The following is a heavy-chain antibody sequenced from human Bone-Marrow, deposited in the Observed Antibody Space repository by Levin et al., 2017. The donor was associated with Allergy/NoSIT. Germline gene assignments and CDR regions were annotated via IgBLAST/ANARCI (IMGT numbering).Heavy chain of an antibody. J-gene: IGHJ2*01. CDR3: ARPLVGATSGVNWYFDL. CDR1: GYSFTSYW. Sequence: GGSLRLSCKGSGYSFTSYWIGWVRQMPGKGLEWMGIIYPGDSDTRYSPSFQGQVTISADKSISTAYLQWSSLKASDTAMYYCARPLVGATSGVNWYFDLWGRGTLVTVSS. CDR2: IYPGDSDT. D-gene: IGHD1-26*01. V-gene: IGHV5-51*01.